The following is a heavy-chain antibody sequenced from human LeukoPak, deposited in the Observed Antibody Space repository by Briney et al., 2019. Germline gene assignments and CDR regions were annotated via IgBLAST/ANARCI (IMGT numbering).Heavy chain of an antibody. D-gene: IGHD5-18*01. Sequence: SETLSLTCTVSGGSISSSSYYWGWIRQPPGKGLEWIGSIYYSGSTYYNPSLKSRVTISVDTSKNQFSLKLSSVTAADTAVYYCASPDSYGLHYWGQGTLVTVSS. CDR3: ASPDSYGLHY. CDR1: GGSISSSSYY. J-gene: IGHJ4*02. CDR2: IYYSGST. V-gene: IGHV4-39*07.